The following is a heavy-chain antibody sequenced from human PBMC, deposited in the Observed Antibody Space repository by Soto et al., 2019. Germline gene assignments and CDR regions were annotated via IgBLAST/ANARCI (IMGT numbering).Heavy chain of an antibody. D-gene: IGHD3-22*01. J-gene: IGHJ4*02. CDR3: AKDGAHYYDSSGPIDY. Sequence: PGGSLRLSCAASEFTFSSYWMTWVRQAPGKGLEWVANIRQDGSEKYYVDSVKGRFTISRDNAKNSLYLQMNSLRAEDTAVYYCAKDGAHYYDSSGPIDYWGQGTPVTVSS. V-gene: IGHV3-7*01. CDR2: IRQDGSEK. CDR1: EFTFSSYW.